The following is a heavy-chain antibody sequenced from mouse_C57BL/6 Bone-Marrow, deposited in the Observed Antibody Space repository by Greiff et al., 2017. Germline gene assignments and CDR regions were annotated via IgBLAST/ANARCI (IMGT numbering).Heavy chain of an antibody. CDR1: GYTFTDYY. CDR2: IYPGSGNT. D-gene: IGHD1-1*01. V-gene: IGHV1-76*01. J-gene: IGHJ4*01. Sequence: VQLQQSGAELVRPGASVKLSCKASGYTFTDYYINWVKQRPGQGLEWIARIYPGSGNTYYNEKFKGKATLTAEKSSSTAYMQLSSLTSEDSAVYFCARFGYYYGSSPYYAMDYWGQGTSVTVSS. CDR3: ARFGYYYGSSPYYAMDY.